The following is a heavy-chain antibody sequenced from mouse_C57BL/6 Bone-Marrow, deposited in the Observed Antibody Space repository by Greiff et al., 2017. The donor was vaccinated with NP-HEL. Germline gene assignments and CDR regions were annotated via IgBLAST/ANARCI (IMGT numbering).Heavy chain of an antibody. CDR1: GYTFTDYY. CDR2: INPYNGGT. D-gene: IGHD1-1*01. V-gene: IGHV1-19*01. CDR3: AREGYYYGSSTPYYAMDY. Sequence: VQLKQSGPVLVKPGASVKMSCKASGYTFTDYYMNWVKQSHGKSLEWIGVINPYNGGTSYNQKFKGKATLTVDKSSSTAYMELNSLTSEDSAVYYCAREGYYYGSSTPYYAMDYWGQGTSVTVSS. J-gene: IGHJ4*01.